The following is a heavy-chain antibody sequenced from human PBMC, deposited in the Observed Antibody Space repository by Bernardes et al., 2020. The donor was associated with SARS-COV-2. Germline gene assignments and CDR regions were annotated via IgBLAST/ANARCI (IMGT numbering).Heavy chain of an antibody. CDR2: IKHSGST. V-gene: IGHV4-34*01. CDR3: ARGRNYDILTGYYMRSKTFDY. Sequence: SETLSLTCAVYGGSFSGYYWSWIRQPPGKGLEWIGEIKHSGSTNYNPSLKSRVTISVDTSKNQFSLKLSSVTAADTAVYYCARGRNYDILTGYYMRSKTFDYWGQGTLVTVSS. D-gene: IGHD3-9*01. CDR1: GGSFSGYY. J-gene: IGHJ4*02.